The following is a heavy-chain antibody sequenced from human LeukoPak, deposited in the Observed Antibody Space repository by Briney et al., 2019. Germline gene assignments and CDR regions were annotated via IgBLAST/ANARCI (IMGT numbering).Heavy chain of an antibody. CDR1: GGTFTSYA. J-gene: IGHJ5*02. Sequence: ASVKVSCKASGGTFTSYAFSWVRQAPGQGLEWMGGIMPIFGKANYAQKFQGRVTITADESTSTAYMELNSLRSEDTAMYYCARDWGMGPSSSWAWGQGTLVTVSS. D-gene: IGHD6-13*01. CDR3: ARDWGMGPSSSWA. CDR2: IMPIFGKA. V-gene: IGHV1-69*13.